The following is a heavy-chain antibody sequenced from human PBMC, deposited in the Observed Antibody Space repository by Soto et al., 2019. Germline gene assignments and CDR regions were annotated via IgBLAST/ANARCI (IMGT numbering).Heavy chain of an antibody. J-gene: IGHJ6*02. Sequence: NPGGSLRLSCATSGFTFSDFYMSWVRQAPGKGPEWVSYISDDGYTIYYADSVKGRFTISRDNAENSLYLQMNNLRAEDTAVYYCARDHEYTSGRSHGMDVWGQGTTVTVSS. CDR2: ISDDGYTI. CDR3: ARDHEYTSGRSHGMDV. D-gene: IGHD3-22*01. CDR1: GFTFSDFY. V-gene: IGHV3-11*01.